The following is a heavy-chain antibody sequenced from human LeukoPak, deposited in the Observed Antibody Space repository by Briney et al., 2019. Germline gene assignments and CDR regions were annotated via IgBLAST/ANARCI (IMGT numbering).Heavy chain of an antibody. V-gene: IGHV7-4-1*02. CDR3: AREILRFDI. CDR1: GYSFNSQG. CDR2: INTDSGIP. J-gene: IGHJ3*02. Sequence: GASVKVSCKASGYSFNSQGMNWVRQAPGQGLEWMGWINTDSGIPTYAQGFTGRFVFSLDSSVSTAYLQISNLMPEDTAKYYCAREILRFDIWGQGTMVTVSS.